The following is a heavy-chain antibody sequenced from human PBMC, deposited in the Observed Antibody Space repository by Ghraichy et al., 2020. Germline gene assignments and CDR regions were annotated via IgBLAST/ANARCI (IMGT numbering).Heavy chain of an antibody. CDR3: ARFTGQWELPYNWFDP. J-gene: IGHJ5*02. CDR2: ISGSGGST. D-gene: IGHD1-26*01. Sequence: GGSLRLSCAASGFTFSSYAMSWVRQAPGKGLEWVSAISGSGGSTYYADSVKGRFTISRDNSKNTLYLQMNSLRAEDTAVYYCARFTGQWELPYNWFDPWGQGTLVTVSS. V-gene: IGHV3-23*01. CDR1: GFTFSSYA.